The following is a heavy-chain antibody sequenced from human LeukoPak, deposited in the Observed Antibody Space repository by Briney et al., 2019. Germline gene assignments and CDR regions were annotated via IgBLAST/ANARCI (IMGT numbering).Heavy chain of an antibody. CDR2: IITILGIA. J-gene: IGHJ3*02. CDR1: GYTFTSYD. D-gene: IGHD3-16*01. Sequence: SVKVSCKASGYTFTSYDINWVRQATGQGLEWMGRIITILGIANYAQKFQGRVTITADKSTSTAYMELSSLRSEGTAVYYCARDPDPYYDYVWGSYLGAFDIWGQGTMVTVSS. V-gene: IGHV1-69*04. CDR3: ARDPDPYYDYVWGSYLGAFDI.